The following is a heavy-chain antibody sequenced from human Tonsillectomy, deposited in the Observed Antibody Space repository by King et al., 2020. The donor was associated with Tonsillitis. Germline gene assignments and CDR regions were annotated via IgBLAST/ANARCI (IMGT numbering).Heavy chain of an antibody. CDR1: GFTFNIYG. Sequence: VQLVESGGGVVQPGRSLRLSCAASGFTFNIYGMHWVRQAPGKGLEWVAAIWYDGSNKYYADSVKGRFTISRDNSKNTLYLQMNSLRAEDTAVYYCARDSDSTSWYYYGMDVWGQGTTVTVSS. V-gene: IGHV3-33*01. J-gene: IGHJ6*02. D-gene: IGHD3-22*01. CDR2: IWYDGSNK. CDR3: ARDSDSTSWYYYGMDV.